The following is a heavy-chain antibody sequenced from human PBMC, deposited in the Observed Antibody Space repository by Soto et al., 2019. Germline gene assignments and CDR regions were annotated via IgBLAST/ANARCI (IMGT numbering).Heavy chain of an antibody. CDR2: PYCRAKWYN. CDR3: ASEFPYYERSDRYLDY. J-gene: IGHJ4*02. Sequence: PSQTLSLTWAISGDSVSGNSAAWNWIRQSPSRGLEWLGRPYCRAKWYNDYAVSVKSRITVTPDTSKNQFSLHLNSVTPEDTAVYYCASEFPYYERSDRYLDYSGQGALLAVFS. D-gene: IGHD3-16*01. V-gene: IGHV6-1*01. CDR1: GDSVSGNSAA.